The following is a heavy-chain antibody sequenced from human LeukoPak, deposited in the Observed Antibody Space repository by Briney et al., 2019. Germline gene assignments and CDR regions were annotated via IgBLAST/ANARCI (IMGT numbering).Heavy chain of an antibody. CDR1: GFSLSTSGVN. V-gene: IGHV2-5*02. CDR2: IYWDDDK. Sequence: SGPTLVNPTQTLTLTCAFSGFSLSTSGVNVGWIRQSPGKALEWLALIYWDDDKRYSPSLKSRLTITKDTSKNQVVLTMTNMDPVDTATYYCAHTLSAVPPDAFDIWGQGTMVTVSS. D-gene: IGHD1-14*01. J-gene: IGHJ3*02. CDR3: AHTLSAVPPDAFDI.